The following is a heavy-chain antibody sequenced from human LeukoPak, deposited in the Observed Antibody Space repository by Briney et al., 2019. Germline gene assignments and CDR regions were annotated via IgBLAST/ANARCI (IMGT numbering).Heavy chain of an antibody. D-gene: IGHD1-1*01. V-gene: IGHV3-23*01. J-gene: IGHJ6*03. CDR1: GFTFSSYA. CDR3: AKAWNYDYYYYMDV. Sequence: GGSLRLSCAASGFTFSSYAMSWVRQAPGKGLEWVSAISGSGGSTYYAGSVKGRFTISRDNSKNTLYLQMNSLRAEDTAVYYCAKAWNYDYYYYMDVWGKGTTVTVSS. CDR2: ISGSGGST.